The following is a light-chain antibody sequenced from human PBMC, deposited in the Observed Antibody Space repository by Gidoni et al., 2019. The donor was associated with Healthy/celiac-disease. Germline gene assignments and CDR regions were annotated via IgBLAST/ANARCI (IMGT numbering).Light chain of an antibody. Sequence: AIRMTQSPSSFSASTGDRVTITCRASPGISSYLAWYQQKPGKAPKLLIYAASTLQSGVPSRFSGSGSGTDFTLTISCLQSEDFATYYCQQYYSYPPTFGGGTKVEIK. CDR1: PGISSY. CDR3: QQYYSYPPT. V-gene: IGKV1-8*01. CDR2: AAS. J-gene: IGKJ4*01.